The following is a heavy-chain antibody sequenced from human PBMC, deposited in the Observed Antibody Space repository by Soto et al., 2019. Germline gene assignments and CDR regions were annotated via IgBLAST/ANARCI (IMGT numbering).Heavy chain of an antibody. Sequence: EVQLVESGGGLVKPGGSLRLSCAASGFAFSSYTMNWARQAPGKGLEWVSSISGGGDYIYYTGSVKGRFSISRDNAKNSLYLQMDSLRAEDTAVYYCASLSPFALDYWGQGTLVTVSS. D-gene: IGHD3-10*01. J-gene: IGHJ4*01. CDR1: GFAFSSYT. V-gene: IGHV3-21*01. CDR2: ISGGGDYI. CDR3: ASLSPFALDY.